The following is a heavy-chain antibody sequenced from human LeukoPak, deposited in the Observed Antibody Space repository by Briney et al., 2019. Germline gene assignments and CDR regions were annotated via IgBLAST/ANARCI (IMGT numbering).Heavy chain of an antibody. J-gene: IGHJ6*02. V-gene: IGHV5-51*01. Sequence: GESLKISCKGSGYSFTSYWIGWVRRMPGKGLEWMGIIYPGDSDTRYSPSFQGQVTISADKSISTAYLQWSSLKASDTAMYYCARASVDYYYYYGMDVWGQGTTVTVSS. CDR1: GYSFTSYW. CDR2: IYPGDSDT. CDR3: ARASVDYYYYYGMDV. D-gene: IGHD6-19*01.